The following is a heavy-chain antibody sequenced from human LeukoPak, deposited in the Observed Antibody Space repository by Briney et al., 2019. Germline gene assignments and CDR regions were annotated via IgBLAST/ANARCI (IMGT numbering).Heavy chain of an antibody. Sequence: GGSLRLSCAASGFTFRSYYMHWFRQAPGKGLVWVSRIKSDGSVTGYADSVKGRFAISRDNAKNTLYLQMNSLRAEDTAVYYCARDWIDRGTFDPWGQGTLVTVSS. CDR2: IKSDGSVT. V-gene: IGHV3-74*01. CDR1: GFTFRSYY. CDR3: ARDWIDRGTFDP. J-gene: IGHJ5*02. D-gene: IGHD2-2*03.